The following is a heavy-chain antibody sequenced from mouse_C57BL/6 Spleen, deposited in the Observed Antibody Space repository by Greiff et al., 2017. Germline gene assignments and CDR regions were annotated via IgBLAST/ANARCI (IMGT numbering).Heavy chain of an antibody. J-gene: IGHJ3*01. CDR3: ARLDGYYAY. CDR1: GYTFTSYW. Sequence: QVQLKQPGAELVRPGSSVKLSCKASGYTFTSYWMHWVKQRPIQGLEWIGNIDPSDSETHYNQKFKDKATLTVDKSSSTAYMQLSSLTSEDSAVYYCARLDGYYAYWGQGTLVTVSA. V-gene: IGHV1-52*01. D-gene: IGHD2-3*01. CDR2: IDPSDSET.